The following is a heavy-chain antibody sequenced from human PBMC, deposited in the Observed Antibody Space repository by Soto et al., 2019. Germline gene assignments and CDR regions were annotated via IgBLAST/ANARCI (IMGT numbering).Heavy chain of an antibody. Sequence: SETLSLTCAVYGGSLSGYYCSVIRQPPGKGLEWIGEINHSGSTNYNPSLKSRVTISVDTSKNQFSLKLSSVTAADTAVYYCARGRLIRYGSGTRYYYGMDVWGQGTTVT. V-gene: IGHV4-34*01. CDR3: ARGRLIRYGSGTRYYYGMDV. CDR2: INHSGST. J-gene: IGHJ6*02. CDR1: GGSLSGYY. D-gene: IGHD3-10*01.